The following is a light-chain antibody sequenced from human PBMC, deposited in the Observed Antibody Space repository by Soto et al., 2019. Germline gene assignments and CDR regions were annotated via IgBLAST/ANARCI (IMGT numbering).Light chain of an antibody. CDR2: EAS. V-gene: IGKV3-11*01. CDR1: QSVNYY. Sequence: IVLTQSPATLSLSPGERATLSCRASQSVNYYLTWYQQKPGQAPRLRIYEASNRATDSPARFSGSESGTDFTRTINCQESEDYSFYQYKQRGNTFGQGTRLELK. CDR3: KQRGNT. J-gene: IGKJ5*01.